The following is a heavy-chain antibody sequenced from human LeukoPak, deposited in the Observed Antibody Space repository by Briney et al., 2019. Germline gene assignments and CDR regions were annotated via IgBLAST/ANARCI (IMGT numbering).Heavy chain of an antibody. V-gene: IGHV3-9*01. J-gene: IGHJ4*02. CDR3: AKDITPRYSGYDCTFDY. D-gene: IGHD5-12*01. CDR2: ISWSSGSI. CDR1: GFTFDDYA. Sequence: GGSLRLSCAASGFTFDDYAMHWVRQAPGKGLEWVSGISWSSGSIGYADSVKGRFTISRDNAKNSLYLQTNSLRAEDTALYYCAKDITPRYSGYDCTFDYWGQGTLVTVSS.